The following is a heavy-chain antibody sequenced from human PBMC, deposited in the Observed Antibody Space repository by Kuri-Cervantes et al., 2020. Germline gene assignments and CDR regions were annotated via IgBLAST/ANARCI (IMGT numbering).Heavy chain of an antibody. D-gene: IGHD3-22*01. CDR1: GYTFTGYY. J-gene: IGHJ6*02. CDR3: ARGPFDDYYDSSAYYGMDV. Sequence: ASVKVSCKASGYTFTGYYMHWVRQAPGQGLEWMGWINPNSGGTNYAQKFRGRVTMTRDTSISTAYMELSRLRSDDTAVYYCARGPFDDYYDSSAYYGMDVWGRGTTVTVSS. V-gene: IGHV1-2*02. CDR2: INPNSGGT.